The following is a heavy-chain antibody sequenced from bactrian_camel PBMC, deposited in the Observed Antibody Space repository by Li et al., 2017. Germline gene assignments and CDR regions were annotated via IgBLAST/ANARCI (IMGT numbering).Heavy chain of an antibody. CDR3: AEDVRWGLPANKREHNY. Sequence: VQLVESGGGSVQAGESLRLSCTVPDYTSSNCGMSWYRLAAGKQREWVSSLGSDGSTTYAESVKGRFTISKDQVNDTVYLQMNSLKTEDIATYYCAEDVRWGLPANKREHNYCGQGTQVTVS. V-gene: IGHV3S53*01. D-gene: IGHD1*01. CDR2: LGSDGST. J-gene: IGHJ4*01. CDR1: DYTSSNCG.